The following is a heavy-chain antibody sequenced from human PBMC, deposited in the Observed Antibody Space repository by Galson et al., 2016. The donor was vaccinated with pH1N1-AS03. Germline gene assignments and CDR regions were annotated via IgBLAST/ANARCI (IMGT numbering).Heavy chain of an antibody. D-gene: IGHD2-15*01. V-gene: IGHV3-23*01. CDR2: ISGSGVTT. J-gene: IGHJ4*02. Sequence: SLRLSCAASGFTFSSYAMSWVRQTPGKGLEWVSAISGSGVTTYYAESVKGRFTISRDNSKTTVALQMNSLSADDTPIYYCSKGVRYAFYSQFDRWGQGTLVTVSS. CDR3: SKGVRYAFYSQFDR. CDR1: GFTFSSYA.